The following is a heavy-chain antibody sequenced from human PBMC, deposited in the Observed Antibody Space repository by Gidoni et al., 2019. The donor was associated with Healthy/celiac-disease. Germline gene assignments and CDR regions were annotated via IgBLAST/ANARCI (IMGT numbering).Heavy chain of an antibody. CDR3: AGVSWYSSPPGYFDY. CDR1: GGSLSSSSYY. J-gene: IGHJ4*02. D-gene: IGHD6-13*01. Sequence: QLQLQESGPGLVTPSETLSLTCTVPGGSLSSSSYYWGWIRQPPGKGLEWIGSIYYSGSTYYNPSLKSRVTISVDTSKNQFSLKLSSVTAADTAVYYCAGVSWYSSPPGYFDYWGQGTLVTVSS. CDR2: IYYSGST. V-gene: IGHV4-39*01.